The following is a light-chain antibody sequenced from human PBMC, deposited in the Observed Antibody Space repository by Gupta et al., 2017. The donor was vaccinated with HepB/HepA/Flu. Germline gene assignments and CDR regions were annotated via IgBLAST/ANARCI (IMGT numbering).Light chain of an antibody. V-gene: IGKV4-1*01. CDR3: QQYSSSPVT. J-gene: IGKJ4*01. Sequence: DIVMTQSPDSLAVSLGERATINCKSSQSVLYSSNNENYLAWYQQKAGQPPKLLIYWASTRKSGVPDRFSGSGSGTDFTLTISSLQAEDVAVYYCQQYSSSPVTFGGGTKVEIK. CDR2: WAS. CDR1: QSVLYSSNNENY.